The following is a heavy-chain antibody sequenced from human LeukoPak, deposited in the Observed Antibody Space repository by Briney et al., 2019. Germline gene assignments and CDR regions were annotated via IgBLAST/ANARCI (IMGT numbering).Heavy chain of an antibody. D-gene: IGHD5-18*01. CDR2: IQYDGSNT. CDR1: GFTFSSYG. Sequence: VGSLRLSCAASGFTFSSYGMHWVRQAPGKGLEWVAFIQYDGSNTYYADSVKGRFTISRDNSKNTLYLQMYSLRPEDTAVYYCAKGGIGYSYGWSDYWGQGTLVTVSS. J-gene: IGHJ4*02. CDR3: AKGGIGYSYGWSDY. V-gene: IGHV3-30*02.